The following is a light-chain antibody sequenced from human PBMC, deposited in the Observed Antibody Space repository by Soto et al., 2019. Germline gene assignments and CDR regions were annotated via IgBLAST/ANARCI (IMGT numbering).Light chain of an antibody. J-gene: IGKJ1*01. V-gene: IGKV1-5*01. CDR2: DAS. CDR3: QQYSSSSEWT. Sequence: DIQMTQSPSTLSASVVDRVSITGRASQSISSWLAWYQQKPGKAPKLLIYDASSLGSGVPSRFSGSGSGTEFTLTISSLQPDDFATYYCQQYSSSSEWTFGQGTKVDIK. CDR1: QSISSW.